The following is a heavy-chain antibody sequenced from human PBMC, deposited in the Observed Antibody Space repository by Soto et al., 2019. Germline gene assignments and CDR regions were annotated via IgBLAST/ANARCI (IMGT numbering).Heavy chain of an antibody. J-gene: IGHJ6*02. Sequence: QVQLVQSGAAVKKPGSSVKVSCKASGGTLSTNAISWVRQAPGQGLEWMGAIIPMFGSPKYAQNFQGRVTITADNPTSTVYMEMISLTSADTAVYYCARGGFVAGLYNAMDAWGQGTTFAVTS. D-gene: IGHD6-19*01. V-gene: IGHV1-69*06. CDR2: IIPMFGSP. CDR1: GGTLSTNA. CDR3: ARGGFVAGLYNAMDA.